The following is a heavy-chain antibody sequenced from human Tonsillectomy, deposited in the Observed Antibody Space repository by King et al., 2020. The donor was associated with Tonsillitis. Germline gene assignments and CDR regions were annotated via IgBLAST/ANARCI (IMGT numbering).Heavy chain of an antibody. CDR2: VSGSGANT. J-gene: IGHJ4*02. Sequence: VQLVESGGGLVQPGGSLRLSCAASGFTFSSYAMTWVRQAPGKGLQWVSTVSGSGANTYYTDSVNGRFTISRDNSNNTLFLRMNSLRADDTAVYYCAKTRGSGYGYLDYWGQGTLVTVSS. CDR1: GFTFSSYA. CDR3: AKTRGSGYGYLDY. V-gene: IGHV3-23*04. D-gene: IGHD3-3*01.